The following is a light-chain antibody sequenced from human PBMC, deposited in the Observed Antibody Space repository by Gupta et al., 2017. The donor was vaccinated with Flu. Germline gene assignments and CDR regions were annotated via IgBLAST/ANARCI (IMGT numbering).Light chain of an antibody. CDR3: SSYTSSGTRV. CDR2: DVS. J-gene: IGLJ2*01. CDR1: GYNS. Sequence: GYNSVSWFQQHPGKAPKLMVFDVSDRPSGVSNRFSGSKSANTASLTISGLQAEDEADYYCSSYTSSGTRVFGGGTKLTVL. V-gene: IGLV2-14*04.